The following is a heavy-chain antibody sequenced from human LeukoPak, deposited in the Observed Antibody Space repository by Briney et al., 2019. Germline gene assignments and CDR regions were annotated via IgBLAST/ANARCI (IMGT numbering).Heavy chain of an antibody. J-gene: IGHJ6*02. Sequence: PGGSLRLSCAASGFTFSSYSMNWVRQAPGKGLEWVSSISSSSSYIYYADSVKGRFTISRDNAKNSLYLQMNSLRAEDTAVYYCARAKGAAGTSFLYYYYGMDVRGQGTTVTVSS. CDR3: ARAKGAAGTSFLYYYYGMDV. CDR2: ISSSSSYI. D-gene: IGHD6-13*01. V-gene: IGHV3-21*01. CDR1: GFTFSSYS.